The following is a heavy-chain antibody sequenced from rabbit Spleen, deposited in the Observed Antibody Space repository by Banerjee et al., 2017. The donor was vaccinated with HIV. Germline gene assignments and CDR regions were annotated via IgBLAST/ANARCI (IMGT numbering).Heavy chain of an antibody. CDR3: ARGGYGGHIYSMGL. Sequence: QQLVESAGGLVQPGGSLKLSCKASGFTLSSYYMSWVRQAPGKGLEWIGYIDPIFSSAYYASWVNGRFTISRHNAQNTLFLQLNSLTAADTATYFCARGGYGGHIYSMGLWGQGTLVTVS. CDR1: GFTLSSYY. J-gene: IGHJ4*01. V-gene: IGHV1S7*01. D-gene: IGHD4-2*01. CDR2: IDPIFSSA.